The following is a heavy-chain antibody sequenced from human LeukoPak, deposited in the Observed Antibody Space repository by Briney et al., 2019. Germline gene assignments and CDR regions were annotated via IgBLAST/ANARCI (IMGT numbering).Heavy chain of an antibody. CDR2: IYTSGST. CDR1: GGSISSGSYY. CDR3: ARVRIGYCSSTSCLGYYYYMDV. D-gene: IGHD2-2*01. Sequence: KTSETLSLTCTVSGGSISSGSYYWSWIRQPAGKGLEWIGRIYTSGSTNYNPSLKSRVTISVDTSKNQFSLKLSSVTAADTAVYYCARVRIGYCSSTSCLGYYYYMDVWGKGTTVTISS. V-gene: IGHV4-61*02. J-gene: IGHJ6*03.